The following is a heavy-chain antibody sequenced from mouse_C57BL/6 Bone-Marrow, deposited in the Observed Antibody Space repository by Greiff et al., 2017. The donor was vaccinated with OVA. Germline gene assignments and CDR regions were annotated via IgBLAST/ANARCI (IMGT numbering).Heavy chain of an antibody. D-gene: IGHD2-3*01. CDR3: TSYDGYYWFAY. V-gene: IGHV14-4*01. CDR2: IDPENGDT. J-gene: IGHJ3*01. CDR1: GFNIKDDY. Sequence: EVQLQQSRAELVRPGASVKLSCTASGFNIKDDYMHWVKQRPEQGLEWIGWIDPENGDTEYASKFQGKATITADTSSNTAYLQLSSLTSEYTAVYYCTSYDGYYWFAYWGQGTLVTVSA.